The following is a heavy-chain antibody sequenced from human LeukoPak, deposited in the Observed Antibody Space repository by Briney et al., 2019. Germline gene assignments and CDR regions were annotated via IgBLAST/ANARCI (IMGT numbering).Heavy chain of an antibody. V-gene: IGHV3-33*08. CDR1: GFTVSDNY. CDR3: ARVFYDSSGWYPIDY. CDR2: IWYDGSNK. Sequence: GGSLRLSCAASGFTVSDNYMTWVRQAPGKGLEWVAVIWYDGSNKYYADSVKGRFTISRDNSKNTLYLQMNSLRAEDTAVYYCARVFYDSSGWYPIDYWGQGTLVTVSS. D-gene: IGHD6-19*01. J-gene: IGHJ4*02.